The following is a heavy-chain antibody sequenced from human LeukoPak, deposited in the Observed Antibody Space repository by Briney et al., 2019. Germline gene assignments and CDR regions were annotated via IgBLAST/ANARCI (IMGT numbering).Heavy chain of an antibody. D-gene: IGHD3-9*01. CDR3: AKLWDSYYDILTGYYAPPDY. Sequence: GGSLRLSCAASGFTFSSYGMHWVRQAPGKGPEWVAFIRYDGSNKYYADSVKGRFTISRDNSKNTLYLQMNSLRAEDTAVYYCAKLWDSYYDILTGYYAPPDYWGQGTLVTVSS. CDR2: IRYDGSNK. J-gene: IGHJ4*02. CDR1: GFTFSSYG. V-gene: IGHV3-30*02.